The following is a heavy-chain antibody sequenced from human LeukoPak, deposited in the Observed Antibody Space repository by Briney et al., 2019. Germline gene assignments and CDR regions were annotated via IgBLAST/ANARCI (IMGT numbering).Heavy chain of an antibody. CDR3: ARTSGSGWEFDL. CDR2: IYSDGST. V-gene: IGHV3-53*01. CDR1: GFTVSSTY. Sequence: GGSLRLSCAASGFTVSSTYMSWIRQAPGKGLEWVSVIYSDGSTNYADSVKGRFTISRDNSKNTLYLQMNSLRAEDTAFYFCARTSGSGWEFDLWGQGTLVTVSS. J-gene: IGHJ4*02. D-gene: IGHD6-19*01.